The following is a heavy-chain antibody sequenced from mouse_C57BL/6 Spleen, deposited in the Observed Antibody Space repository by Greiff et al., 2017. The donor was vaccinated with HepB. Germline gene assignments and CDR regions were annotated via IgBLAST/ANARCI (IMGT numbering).Heavy chain of an antibody. CDR1: GYSFTGYY. J-gene: IGHJ4*01. Sequence: VQLQQSGPELVKPGASVKISCKASGYSFTGYYMNWVKQSPEKSLEWIGEINPSTGGTTYNQKFKAKATLTVDKSSSTAYMQLKRLTSEDSAVYYCARQGYYGSSYAMDYWGQGTSVTVSS. CDR3: ARQGYYGSSYAMDY. D-gene: IGHD1-1*01. CDR2: INPSTGGT. V-gene: IGHV1-42*01.